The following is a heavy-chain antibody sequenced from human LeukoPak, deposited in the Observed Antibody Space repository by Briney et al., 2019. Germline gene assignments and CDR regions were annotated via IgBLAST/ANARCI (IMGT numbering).Heavy chain of an antibody. J-gene: IGHJ5*02. D-gene: IGHD3-22*01. V-gene: IGHV3-30*03. CDR1: GFTFSSYA. CDR3: ARGQENYYDSSGYYSWFDP. Sequence: PGGSLRLSCAASGFTFSSYAMHWVRQAPGKGLEWVAVISYDGSNKYYADSVKGRFTISRDNSKNTLYLQMSSLRAEDTAVYYCARGQENYYDSSGYYSWFDPWGQGTLVTVSS. CDR2: ISYDGSNK.